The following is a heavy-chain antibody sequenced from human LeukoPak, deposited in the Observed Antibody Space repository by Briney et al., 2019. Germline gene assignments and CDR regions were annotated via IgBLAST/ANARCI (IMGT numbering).Heavy chain of an antibody. D-gene: IGHD2-8*02. J-gene: IGHJ5*02. CDR3: ARGRLGYCTGGACYFGA. CDR2: INHSGST. V-gene: IGHV4-34*01. CDR1: GGSFSGYY. Sequence: SETLSLTCAVYGGSFSGYYWSWIRQPPGKGLEWIGEINHSGSTNYNPSLKSRVTISVDTSKNQFSLKLSSVTAADTAVYYCARGRLGYCTGGACYFGAWGQGTLVTVSS.